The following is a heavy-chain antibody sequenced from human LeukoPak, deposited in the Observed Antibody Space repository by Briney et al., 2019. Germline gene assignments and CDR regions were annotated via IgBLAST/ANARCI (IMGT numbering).Heavy chain of an antibody. Sequence: GGSLRLSCAASGFTFSSYGMSWVRQAPGKGLEWVSVIYSGGSTYYADSVKGRFTISRDNSKNTLYLQMNSLRAEDTAVYYCARGGSGRGYYYYYYMDVWGKGTTVTISS. J-gene: IGHJ6*03. CDR2: IYSGGST. CDR3: ARGGSGRGYYYYYYMDV. V-gene: IGHV3-66*01. D-gene: IGHD3-10*01. CDR1: GFTFSSYG.